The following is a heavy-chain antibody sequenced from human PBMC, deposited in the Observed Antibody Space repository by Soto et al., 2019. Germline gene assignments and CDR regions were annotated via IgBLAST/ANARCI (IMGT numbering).Heavy chain of an antibody. D-gene: IGHD6-19*01. CDR3: ASLPPPIAVAGTGAFDI. V-gene: IGHV1-3*01. CDR2: INAGNGNT. J-gene: IGHJ3*02. Sequence: ASVKVSCKASGYTFTSYAMHWVRQAPGQRLEWMGWINAGNGNTKYSQKFQGRVTITRDASASTAYMELSSLRSEDTAVYYCASLPPPIAVAGTGAFDIWGQGTMVTVSS. CDR1: GYTFTSYA.